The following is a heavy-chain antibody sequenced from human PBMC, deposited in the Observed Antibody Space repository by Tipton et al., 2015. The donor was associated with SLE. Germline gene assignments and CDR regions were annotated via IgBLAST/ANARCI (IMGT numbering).Heavy chain of an antibody. CDR3: ARVRPPLSIFGVVKGTDYYYMDV. CDR1: GGSFSGYY. D-gene: IGHD3-3*01. V-gene: IGHV4-34*01. Sequence: LSCVAYGGSFSGYYWSWIRQPPGKGLEWIGEINHSGSTNYNPSLKSRVTISVDTSKNQFSLKLSSVTAADTAVYYCARVRPPLSIFGVVKGTDYYYMDVWGKGTTVTVSS. CDR2: INHSGST. J-gene: IGHJ6*03.